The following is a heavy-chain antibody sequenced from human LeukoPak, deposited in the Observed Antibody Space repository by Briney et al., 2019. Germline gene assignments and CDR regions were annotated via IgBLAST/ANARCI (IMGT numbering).Heavy chain of an antibody. D-gene: IGHD3-10*01. CDR2: IRYDGSNK. Sequence: PGGSLRLSCAASGFTFSSYGMHWVRQAPGKGLEWVAFIRYDGSNKYYADSVKGRFTISRDNSKNTLYLQMNSLRAEDTAVYYCAKCGYYGSGSYYYYYYYMDVWGKGTTVTISS. CDR1: GFTFSSYG. J-gene: IGHJ6*03. CDR3: AKCGYYGSGSYYYYYYYMDV. V-gene: IGHV3-30*02.